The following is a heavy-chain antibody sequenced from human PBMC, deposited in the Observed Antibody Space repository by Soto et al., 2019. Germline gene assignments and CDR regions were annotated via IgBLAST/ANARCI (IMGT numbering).Heavy chain of an antibody. Sequence: ASGNSPFKASGYTLTSYTMEWAGQATGKRLEWMGWINAGNGNTKYSQKFQGRVTITRDTSASTAYMELSSLRSEDTAVYYCASRYYYYGMDVWGQGTTVTVSS. V-gene: IGHV1-3*01. CDR1: GYTLTSYT. CDR3: ASRYYYYGMDV. CDR2: INAGNGNT. J-gene: IGHJ6*02.